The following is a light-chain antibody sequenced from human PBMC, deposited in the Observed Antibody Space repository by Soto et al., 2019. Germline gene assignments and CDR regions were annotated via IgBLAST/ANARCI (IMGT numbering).Light chain of an antibody. CDR1: SSDVGGYNY. CDR2: EVS. V-gene: IGLV2-14*01. J-gene: IGLJ3*02. CDR3: SSYTSSNTLEGV. Sequence: QSALTQPASVSGSPGQSITISCTGTSSDVGGYNYVSWYQQHPGKAPKLMIYEVSNRPSGVSNRFSGSKSGNTASLTISGLRAEDEADYYCSSYTSSNTLEGVFGGGTKVTVL.